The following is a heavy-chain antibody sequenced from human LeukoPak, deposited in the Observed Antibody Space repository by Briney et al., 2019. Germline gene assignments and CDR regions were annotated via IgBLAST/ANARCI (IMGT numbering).Heavy chain of an antibody. V-gene: IGHV1-8*01. CDR2: MNPNSGNT. CDR3: ARHPHKYCSGGSCYSGDY. D-gene: IGHD2-15*01. CDR1: GYTFTSYD. Sequence: ASVKVSCKASGYTFTSYDINRVRQATGQGLEWMGWMNPNSGNTGYAQKFQGRVTMTRNTSISTAYMELSSLRSEDTAVYYCARHPHKYCSGGSCYSGDYWGQGTLVTVSS. J-gene: IGHJ4*02.